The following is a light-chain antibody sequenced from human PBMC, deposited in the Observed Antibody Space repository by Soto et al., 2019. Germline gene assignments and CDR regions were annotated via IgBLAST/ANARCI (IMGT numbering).Light chain of an antibody. V-gene: IGKV1-5*03. Sequence: DIQMTQSPSTLSASVGDRVTITCRASQSISTWLAGYQQKPGKAPKLLIYKASSLESGVPSRFSGSGSGTEFTLTSSSLQPDDFATYYCRHYHSYSETFGQRTKVEIK. CDR2: KAS. J-gene: IGKJ1*01. CDR3: RHYHSYSET. CDR1: QSISTW.